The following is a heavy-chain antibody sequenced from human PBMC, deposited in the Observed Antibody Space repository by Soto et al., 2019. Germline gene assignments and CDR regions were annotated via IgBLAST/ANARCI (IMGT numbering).Heavy chain of an antibody. Sequence: GGSLRLSSAASGFTFSSYSMNWVRQSPGKGLEWVSYISSSSSTIYYADSVKGRFTISRDNAKNSLYLQMNSLRDEDTAVYYCARLYSGSYYSPYYFDYWGQGTLVTVSS. CDR3: ARLYSGSYYSPYYFDY. CDR1: GFTFSSYS. V-gene: IGHV3-48*02. D-gene: IGHD1-26*01. CDR2: ISSSSSTI. J-gene: IGHJ4*02.